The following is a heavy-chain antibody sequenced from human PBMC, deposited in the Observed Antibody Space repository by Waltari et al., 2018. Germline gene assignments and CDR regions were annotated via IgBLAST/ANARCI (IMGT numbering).Heavy chain of an antibody. J-gene: IGHJ4*02. Sequence: EVQLVESGGGLVKPGGSLRLSCAASGFTFSNAWMNWVRQAPGKGLEWVGRIKSKTDGGTTDYAAPVKGRFTISRDDSKNTLYLQMNSLKTEDTAVYYCTTDLAYCGGDCYSPFDYWGQGTLVIVSS. CDR3: TTDLAYCGGDCYSPFDY. CDR1: GFTFSNAW. CDR2: IKSKTDGGTT. V-gene: IGHV3-15*07. D-gene: IGHD2-21*02.